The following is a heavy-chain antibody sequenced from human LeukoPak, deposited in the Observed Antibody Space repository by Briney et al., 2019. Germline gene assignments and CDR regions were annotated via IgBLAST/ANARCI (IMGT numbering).Heavy chain of an antibody. J-gene: IGHJ3*02. CDR3: ARCSLDDAFDI. Sequence: SETLSLTCAVYGGSFSGYYWSWIRQPPGKGLEWIGEINHSGSTNYNPSLKSRVTISVDTSKNQFSLKLSSVTAADTAVYYCARCSLDDAFDIWGQGTMVTVSS. CDR1: GGSFSGYY. CDR2: INHSGST. V-gene: IGHV4-34*01. D-gene: IGHD3-10*02.